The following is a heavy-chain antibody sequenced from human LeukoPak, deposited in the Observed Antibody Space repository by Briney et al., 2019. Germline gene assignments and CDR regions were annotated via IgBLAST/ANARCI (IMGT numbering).Heavy chain of an antibody. CDR2: LYTGGGT. CDR1: GFTFSSYV. D-gene: IGHD3-22*01. J-gene: IGHJ4*02. Sequence: GGSLRLSCAASGFTFSSYVMHWVRQAPGKGLEWVSVLYTGGGTDHADSVKGRFTISRDNSKNTLSLQMNSLRVEDTAIYYCTRSGYRHPYHFDSWGQGTLVTVSS. V-gene: IGHV3-53*01. CDR3: TRSGYRHPYHFDS.